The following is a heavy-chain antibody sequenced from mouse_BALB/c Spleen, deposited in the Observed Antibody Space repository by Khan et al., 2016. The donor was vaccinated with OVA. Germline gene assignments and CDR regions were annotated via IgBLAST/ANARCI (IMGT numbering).Heavy chain of an antibody. CDR3: ARVGYNGTMDY. V-gene: IGHV9-3-1*01. D-gene: IGHD2-14*01. CDR1: GYTFTIYG. J-gene: IGHJ4*01. Sequence: QIQLVQSGPELKKPGETVKISCKASGYTFTIYGMNWVRQAPGKGLKWMGWINTYTGEPTYADDFKGRFAFSLETSASTAFLQINNLKNEDTDIYFGARVGYNGTMDYWGQGTSVTVSS. CDR2: INTYTGEP.